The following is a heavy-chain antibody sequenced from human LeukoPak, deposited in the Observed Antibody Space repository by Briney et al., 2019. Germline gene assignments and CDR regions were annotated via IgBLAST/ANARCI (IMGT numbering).Heavy chain of an antibody. D-gene: IGHD3-10*01. Sequence: PGGSLRLSCAASEFSVGSNYMTWVRQAPGKGLEWVGRSRDKGNSYTTAYAASVRGRFTISRDDSKNSLYLQMNSLKIEDTAVYYCTKLARAPRDFDYWGQGTLVTVSS. J-gene: IGHJ4*01. CDR2: SRDKGNSYTT. CDR1: EFSVGSNY. V-gene: IGHV3-72*01. CDR3: TKLARAPRDFDY.